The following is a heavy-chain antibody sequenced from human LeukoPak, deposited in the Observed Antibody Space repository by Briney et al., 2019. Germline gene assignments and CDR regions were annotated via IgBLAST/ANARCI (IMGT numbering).Heavy chain of an antibody. CDR2: IYYSGST. J-gene: IGHJ6*03. CDR1: GGSISGDH. D-gene: IGHD2-2*01. Sequence: SETLSLTCTVSGGSISGDHWSWIRQPPGKGLEWIGYIYYSGSTNYNPSLKSRVTISVDTSKNQFSLKLSSVTAADTAVYYCASVPAAIGYYYYYMDVWGKGTTVTVSS. V-gene: IGHV4-59*01. CDR3: ASVPAAIGYYYYYMDV.